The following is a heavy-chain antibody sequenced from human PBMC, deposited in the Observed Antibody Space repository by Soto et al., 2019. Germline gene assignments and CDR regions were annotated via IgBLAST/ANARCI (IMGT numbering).Heavy chain of an antibody. CDR3: ARARYSSGWYIDY. CDR1: GGSISSGGYS. V-gene: IGHV4-30-2*01. J-gene: IGHJ4*02. Sequence: SETLSLTCAVSGGSISSGGYSWSWIRQPPGKGLEWIGYIYHSGSTYYNPSLKSRVTISVDRSKNQFSLKLSSVTAADTAVYYCARARYSSGWYIDYWGQGTLVTVSS. CDR2: IYHSGST. D-gene: IGHD6-19*01.